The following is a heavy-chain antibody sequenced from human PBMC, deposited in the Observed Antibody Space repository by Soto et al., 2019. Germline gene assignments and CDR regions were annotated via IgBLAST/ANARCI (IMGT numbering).Heavy chain of an antibody. CDR3: AREGLIAVAGTRSAFDI. Sequence: ASVKVSCKASGYTFTGYYMHWVRQAPGQGLEWMGIINPSGGSTSYAQKFQGRVTMTRDTSTSTVYMELSSLRSEDTAVYYCAREGLIAVAGTRSAFDIWGQGTMVTVSS. D-gene: IGHD6-19*01. CDR2: INPSGGST. V-gene: IGHV1-46*01. J-gene: IGHJ3*02. CDR1: GYTFTGYY.